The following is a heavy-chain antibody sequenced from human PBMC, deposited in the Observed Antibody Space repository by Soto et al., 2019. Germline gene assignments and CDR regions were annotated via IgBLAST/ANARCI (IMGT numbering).Heavy chain of an antibody. V-gene: IGHV4-34*01. J-gene: IGHJ4*02. CDR1: GGTFSGYY. D-gene: IGHD3-10*01. CDR3: ASTAGILLWFGELRYYFDF. Sequence: QVHLQQWGAGLLKPSETLSLTCAVYGGTFSGYYWSWIRQPPGKGLAWIGEINHSGTTNYNPSLKSRVTISMDTSKNQFSLKLSSVTAADTAVYYCASTAGILLWFGELRYYFDFWGQGTLVTV. CDR2: INHSGTT.